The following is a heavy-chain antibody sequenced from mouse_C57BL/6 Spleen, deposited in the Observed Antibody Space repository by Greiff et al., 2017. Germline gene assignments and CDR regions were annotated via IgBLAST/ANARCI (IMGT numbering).Heavy chain of an antibody. Sequence: QVQLQQSGTELVKPGASVKLSCKASGYTFTSYWMHWVKQRPGQGLEWIGNITPSNGGTNYNEKFKSKATLTVDKSSSTAYMQLSSLTSEDSAVYSCAKGPVYDGYSYWYFDVWGTGTTVTVSS. CDR3: AKGPVYDGYSYWYFDV. CDR2: ITPSNGGT. V-gene: IGHV1-53*01. J-gene: IGHJ1*03. D-gene: IGHD2-3*01. CDR1: GYTFTSYW.